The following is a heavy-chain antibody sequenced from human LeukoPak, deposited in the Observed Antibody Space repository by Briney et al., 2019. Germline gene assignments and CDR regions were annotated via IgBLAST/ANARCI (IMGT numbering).Heavy chain of an antibody. Sequence: ASVKVSCKASGYIFTSYGISWVRQAPGQGLEWMGWISPDNGNTNYAQKLQGRVTMTTDTSTSTAYMELRSLRSDDTAVYYCARDLPTCYYDSSGPGPPAYNWFDPWGQGTLVTVSS. CDR2: ISPDNGNT. CDR1: GYIFTSYG. J-gene: IGHJ5*02. V-gene: IGHV1-18*01. D-gene: IGHD3-22*01. CDR3: ARDLPTCYYDSSGPGPPAYNWFDP.